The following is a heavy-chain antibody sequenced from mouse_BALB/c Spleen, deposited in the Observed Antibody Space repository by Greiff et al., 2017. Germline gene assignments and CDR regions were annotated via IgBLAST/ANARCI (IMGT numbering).Heavy chain of an antibody. Sequence: EVKLVESGGGLVKPGGSLKLSCAASGFAFSSYDMSWVRQTPEKRLEWVAYISSGGGSTYYPDTVKGRFTISRDNAKNTLYLQMSSLKSEDTAMYYCARGGLHWYFDVWGAGTTVTVSS. CDR1: GFAFSSYD. V-gene: IGHV5-12-1*01. J-gene: IGHJ1*01. CDR3: ARGGLHWYFDV. D-gene: IGHD1-1*02. CDR2: ISSGGGST.